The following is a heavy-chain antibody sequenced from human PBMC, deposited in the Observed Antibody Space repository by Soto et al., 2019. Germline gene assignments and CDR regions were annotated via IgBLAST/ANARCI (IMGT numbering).Heavy chain of an antibody. D-gene: IGHD6-19*01. CDR2: ISYDGSNK. CDR3: AKAVTPWSSGWYGGYFDY. V-gene: IGHV3-30*18. CDR1: GFTFSSYG. J-gene: IGHJ4*02. Sequence: GGSLRLSCAASGFTFSSYGMHWVRQAPGKGLEWVAVISYDGSNKYYADSVKGRFTISRDNSKNTLYLQMNSLRAEDTAVYYCAKAVTPWSSGWYGGYFDYWGQGTLVPSPQ.